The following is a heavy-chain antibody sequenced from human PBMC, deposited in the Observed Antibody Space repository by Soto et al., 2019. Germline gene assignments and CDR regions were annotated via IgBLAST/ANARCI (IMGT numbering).Heavy chain of an antibody. V-gene: IGHV1-46*01. Sequence: QVQLVQSGAEVKKPGASVKVSCKASGYTFTSYNIHWVRQAPGQGLEWVGMINPRGFFTTYAQKFRGRVTMTGDTSTSVVYMELTNLRSEDTAVYYCARVAGRFGELFWFDPWGQGTLVSVSS. CDR1: GYTFTSYN. CDR3: ARVAGRFGELFWFDP. J-gene: IGHJ5*02. D-gene: IGHD3-10*01. CDR2: INPRGFFT.